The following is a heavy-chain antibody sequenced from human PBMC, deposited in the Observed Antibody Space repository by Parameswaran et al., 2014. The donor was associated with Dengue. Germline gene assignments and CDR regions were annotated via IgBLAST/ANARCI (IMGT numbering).Heavy chain of an antibody. D-gene: IGHD5-12*01. J-gene: IGHJ4*02. V-gene: IGHV4-59*13. CDR2: INNIGST. Sequence: PGKGLEWIGYINNIGSTDYNPSLKSRVTMSVDTSKNQFSLKLTSVTAADTAVYYCARDRGRGYSGYDLDYWGQGTLVTVSS. CDR3: ARDRGRGYSGYDLDY.